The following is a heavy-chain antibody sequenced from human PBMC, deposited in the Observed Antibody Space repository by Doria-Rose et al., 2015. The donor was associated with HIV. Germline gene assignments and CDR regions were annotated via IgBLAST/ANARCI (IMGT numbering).Heavy chain of an antibody. CDR2: IFSDDER. V-gene: IGHV2-26*01. Sequence: QESGPVLVKPTETLTLTCTVSGVSLSSPGMGVSWIRQPPGKALEWLANIFSDDERSYNTSLKSRLTISRGTSKSQVALTMTDMDPVDTATYYCARIKSSRWYHKYYFDFWGQGTLVIVSA. CDR1: GVSLSSPGMG. CDR3: ARIKSSRWYHKYYFDF. J-gene: IGHJ4*02. D-gene: IGHD6-13*01.